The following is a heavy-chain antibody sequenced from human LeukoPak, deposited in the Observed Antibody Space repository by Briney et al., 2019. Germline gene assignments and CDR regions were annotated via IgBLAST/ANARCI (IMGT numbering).Heavy chain of an antibody. D-gene: IGHD3-3*01. CDR3: ARAGPPTSNYDSWSGYFF. J-gene: IGHJ4*02. CDR2: INPSGGST. CDR1: GYTFTSYY. Sequence: ASVKVSCKASGYTFTSYYMHWVRQAPGQGLEWMGIINPSGGSTTYAQKFQGRVTMTRDMSTSTVYMELSGLRSEDTAVYYCARAGPPTSNYDSWSGYFFWGQGTLVTVSS. V-gene: IGHV1-46*01.